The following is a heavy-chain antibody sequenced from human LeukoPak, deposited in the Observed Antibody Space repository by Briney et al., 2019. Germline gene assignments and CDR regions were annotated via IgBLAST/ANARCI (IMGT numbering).Heavy chain of an antibody. V-gene: IGHV4-59*01. J-gene: IGHJ5*02. CDR1: GCSISSYY. Sequence: PSETLPLTCTVPGCSISSYYWSWIRQPPGKGLEWIGYIYYSVSTNYNPSLKSRVTISVDTSKNEFSLRLSSVTAADTAVYYCARDGGYSYAHNWFDPWGQGTLVTVSS. CDR3: ARDGGYSYAHNWFDP. CDR2: IYYSVST. D-gene: IGHD5-18*01.